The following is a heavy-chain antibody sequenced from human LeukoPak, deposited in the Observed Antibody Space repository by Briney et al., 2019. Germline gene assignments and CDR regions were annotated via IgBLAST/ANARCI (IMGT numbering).Heavy chain of an antibody. CDR1: GFTFSQYY. V-gene: IGHV3-74*01. Sequence: GGSLRLSCAASGFTFSQYYMYWVRQAPGKGLASVSRISSDGGATLYADSVKGRFTISRDNAKNILYLDMNNLKTEDTAVYYCARDDSNGIDYWGQGTLVTVSS. CDR2: ISSDGGAT. CDR3: ARDDSNGIDY. D-gene: IGHD6-19*01. J-gene: IGHJ4*02.